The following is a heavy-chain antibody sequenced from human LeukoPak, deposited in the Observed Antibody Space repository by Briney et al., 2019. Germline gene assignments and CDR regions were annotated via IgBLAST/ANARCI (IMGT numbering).Heavy chain of an antibody. Sequence: GGSLRLSCAASGFTFDDYAMHWVRQAPGKGLEWVSGISWNSGSIGYADSVKGRFTICRDNAKNSLYLQMNSLRAEDTALYYCAKGNVGVPAAIDWFDPWGQGTLVTVSS. CDR2: ISWNSGSI. CDR1: GFTFDDYA. CDR3: AKGNVGVPAAIDWFDP. D-gene: IGHD2-2*01. V-gene: IGHV3-9*01. J-gene: IGHJ5*02.